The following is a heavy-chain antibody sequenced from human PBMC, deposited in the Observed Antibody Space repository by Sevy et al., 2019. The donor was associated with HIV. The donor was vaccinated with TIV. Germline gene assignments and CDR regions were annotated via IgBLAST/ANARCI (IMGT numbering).Heavy chain of an antibody. J-gene: IGHJ4*02. CDR2: INQAGSET. CDR3: ARRDTFV. Sequence: GGSLRLSCEASGFTFGSFWMTWVRQASGKGLEWVANINQAGSETYYVDSVKGRFTISSDNAKNSLYLQMNSQRVEDTAVYYCARRDTFVWGQGILVTVSS. D-gene: IGHD2-2*02. V-gene: IGHV3-7*01. CDR1: GFTFGSFW.